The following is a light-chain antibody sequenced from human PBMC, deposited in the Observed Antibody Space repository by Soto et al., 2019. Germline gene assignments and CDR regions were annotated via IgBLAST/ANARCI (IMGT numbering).Light chain of an antibody. J-gene: IGLJ1*01. CDR3: AAWDDSLNGYV. CDR1: TSNIGSNY. V-gene: IGLV1-47*01. CDR2: RNN. Sequence: QSVLTQPPSASGTPGQRVTISCSGSTSNIGSNYVYWYQQLPGTAPKLLIYRNNQRPSGVPDRLSGAKSGTSASLAISGLRSEDEADYYCAAWDDSLNGYVFGTGTKVTAL.